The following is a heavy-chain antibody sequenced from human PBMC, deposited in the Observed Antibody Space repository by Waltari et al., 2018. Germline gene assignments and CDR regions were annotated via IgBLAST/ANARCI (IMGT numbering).Heavy chain of an antibody. D-gene: IGHD2-2*01. V-gene: IGHV4-39*07. CDR1: GGSISSSSYY. CDR2: IYYSGST. CDR3: ARDERGSSTSCWWYFDY. J-gene: IGHJ4*02. Sequence: QLQLQESGPGLVKPSETLSLTCTVSGGSISSSSYYWGWIRKPPGKGLEWIGSIYYSGSTYYSPSLKSRVTISVDTSKNQFSLKLSSVTAADTAVYYWARDERGSSTSCWWYFDYWGQGTLVTVSS.